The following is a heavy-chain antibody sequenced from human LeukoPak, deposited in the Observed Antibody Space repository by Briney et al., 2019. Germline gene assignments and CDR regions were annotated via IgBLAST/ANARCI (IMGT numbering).Heavy chain of an antibody. V-gene: IGHV1-18*04. CDR1: GYTFTSYY. CDR3: ARDAGVPREPYFDY. J-gene: IGHJ4*02. CDR2: ISAYNGNT. Sequence: ASVKVSCKASGYTFTSYYMHWVRQAPGQGLEWMGWISAYNGNTNYAQKLQGRVTMTTDTSTSTAYMELRSLRSDDTAVYYCARDAGVPREPYFDYWGQGTLVTVSS. D-gene: IGHD1-26*01.